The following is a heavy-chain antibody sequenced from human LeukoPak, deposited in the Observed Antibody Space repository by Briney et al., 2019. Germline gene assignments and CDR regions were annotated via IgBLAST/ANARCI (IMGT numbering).Heavy chain of an antibody. CDR3: ARDPQITVGAFDI. V-gene: IGHV4-30-4*01. Sequence: PSQTLSLTCTVSGGSISSGDYYWSWIRQPPGKGLEWIGYIYYSGSTYYNPSLKSRVTISVDTSKNQFSLKLSSVTAADTAVYYCARDPQITVGAFDIWGQGTMVTVSS. CDR2: IYYSGST. D-gene: IGHD5-24*01. J-gene: IGHJ3*02. CDR1: GGSISSGDYY.